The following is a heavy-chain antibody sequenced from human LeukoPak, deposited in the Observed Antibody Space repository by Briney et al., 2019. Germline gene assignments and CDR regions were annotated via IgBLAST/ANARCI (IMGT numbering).Heavy chain of an antibody. Sequence: GGSLRLSCAASGFTFSSYEMNWVRQAPGKGLEWVSYISSSGSTIYYADSVKGRFTISRDNAKNSLYLQMNSLRAEDTAVYYCARGAYYDILTGPTPTYYYYGMDVWGKGTTVTVSS. CDR3: ARGAYYDILTGPTPTYYYYGMDV. J-gene: IGHJ6*04. V-gene: IGHV3-48*03. CDR2: ISSSGSTI. CDR1: GFTFSSYE. D-gene: IGHD3-9*01.